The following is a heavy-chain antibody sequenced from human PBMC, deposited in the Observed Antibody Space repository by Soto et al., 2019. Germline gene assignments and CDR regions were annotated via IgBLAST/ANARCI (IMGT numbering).Heavy chain of an antibody. CDR1: GGSISSFH. V-gene: IGHV4-59*01. CDR3: ARSPYYDFWSGYSYDAFDI. CDR2: IYYSGSS. Sequence: SSETLSLTCIVSGGSISSFHWSWIRQPPGKGLEWIGYIYYSGSSNYNSSLKSRVTISVDTSKNQFSLKLGSVTAADTAVYYCARSPYYDFWSGYSYDAFDIWGQGTMVTVSS. D-gene: IGHD3-3*01. J-gene: IGHJ3*02.